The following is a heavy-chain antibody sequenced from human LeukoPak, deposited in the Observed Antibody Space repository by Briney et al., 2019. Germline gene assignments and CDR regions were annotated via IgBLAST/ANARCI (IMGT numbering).Heavy chain of an antibody. Sequence: ASVKVSCKASGYTFTGYYIHWLRQAPGQGLEWMGWISAYNGNTNYAQKLQGRVTMTTDTSTSTAYMELRSLRSDDTAVYYCARVTMVRGVIKYFDYWGQGTLVTVSS. V-gene: IGHV1-18*04. J-gene: IGHJ4*02. CDR1: GYTFTGYY. D-gene: IGHD3-10*01. CDR3: ARVTMVRGVIKYFDY. CDR2: ISAYNGNT.